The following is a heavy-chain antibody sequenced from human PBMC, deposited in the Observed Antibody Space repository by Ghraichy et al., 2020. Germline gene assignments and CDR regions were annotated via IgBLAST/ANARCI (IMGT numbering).Heavy chain of an antibody. V-gene: IGHV3-23*01. CDR3: AKIFGSGSYTSHFDY. CDR1: GFTFSSYV. D-gene: IGHD3-10*01. J-gene: IGHJ4*02. CDR2: IRGSGGST. Sequence: GSLRLSCAASGFTFSSYVMSWVRQAPGKGLEWVSAIRGSGGSTYYADSVKDRFTVSRDNSKNTLYLQMNRLRVEDTAVYYCAKIFGSGSYTSHFDYWGQGTLVTVSS.